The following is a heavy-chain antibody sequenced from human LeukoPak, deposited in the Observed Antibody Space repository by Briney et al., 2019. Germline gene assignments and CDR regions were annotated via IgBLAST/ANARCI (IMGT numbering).Heavy chain of an antibody. D-gene: IGHD6-13*01. CDR1: GYTFTGYY. CDR2: INPNSGGT. Sequence: GASVKVSCKASGYTFTGYYMHWVRQAPGQGLEWMGWINPNSGGTNYAQKFQGRVTMTRDTSISTAYMELSRLRSDDTAVYYCARGPGGYYYYGMDVWGQGTTVTVSS. V-gene: IGHV1-2*02. CDR3: ARGPGGYYYYGMDV. J-gene: IGHJ6*02.